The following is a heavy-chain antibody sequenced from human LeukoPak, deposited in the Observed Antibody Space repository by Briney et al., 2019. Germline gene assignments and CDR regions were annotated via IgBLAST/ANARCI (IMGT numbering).Heavy chain of an antibody. Sequence: SETLSLTCTVSGGSISSYYWSWIRQPPGNGLEWIGYIYYSGSTNYNPSLKSRVTISVDTSKNQFSLKLSSVTAADTAVYYCARDDSGYDYFDNWGREPWSPSPQ. D-gene: IGHD5-12*01. V-gene: IGHV4-59*01. J-gene: IGHJ4*02. CDR2: IYYSGST. CDR3: ARDDSGYDYFDN. CDR1: GGSISSYY.